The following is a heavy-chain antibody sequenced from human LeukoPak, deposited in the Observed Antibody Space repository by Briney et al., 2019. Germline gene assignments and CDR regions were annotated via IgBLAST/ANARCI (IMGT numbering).Heavy chain of an antibody. CDR2: ISSSGSTI. D-gene: IGHD3-22*01. J-gene: IGHJ4*02. V-gene: IGHV3-11*01. Sequence: GGSLRLSCAASGFTFSDYYMSWIRQAPGKGLEWVSYISSSGSTIYYADSVKGRFTISRDNAKNPLYLQMNSLRAEDTAVYYCASSITMIVVAHWGQGTLVTVSS. CDR3: ASSITMIVVAH. CDR1: GFTFSDYY.